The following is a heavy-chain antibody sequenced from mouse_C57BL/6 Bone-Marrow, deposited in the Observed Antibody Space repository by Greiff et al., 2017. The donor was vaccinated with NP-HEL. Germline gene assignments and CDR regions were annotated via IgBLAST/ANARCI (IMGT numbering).Heavy chain of an antibody. CDR1: GFNIKDYY. Sequence: EVQLVESGAELVRPGASVKLSCTASGFNIKDYYMHWVKQRPEQGLEWIGRIDPEDGDTAYAPKFQGKATMTADTSSNSAYLQRSSLTSEDTDVYYCTTVPYYCGSSYCFDYWGQGTTLTVSS. D-gene: IGHD1-1*01. J-gene: IGHJ2*01. CDR3: TTVPYYCGSSYCFDY. CDR2: IDPEDGDT. V-gene: IGHV14-1*01.